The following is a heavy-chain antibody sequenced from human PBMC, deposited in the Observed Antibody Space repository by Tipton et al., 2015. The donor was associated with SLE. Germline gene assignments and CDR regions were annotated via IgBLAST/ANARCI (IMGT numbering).Heavy chain of an antibody. D-gene: IGHD3-16*01. V-gene: IGHV3-11*04. CDR3: ARDWGAEDDF. CDR2: MSIDGSTM. Sequence: SLRLSCAASGFTLNDFHFSWIRQAPGKGLEWVSYMSIDGSTMYYADSVQGRFTISRDNAKNSLYLQMHSLRAEDTALYYCARDWGAEDDFWGQGTLVTVSS. CDR1: GFTLNDFH. J-gene: IGHJ4*02.